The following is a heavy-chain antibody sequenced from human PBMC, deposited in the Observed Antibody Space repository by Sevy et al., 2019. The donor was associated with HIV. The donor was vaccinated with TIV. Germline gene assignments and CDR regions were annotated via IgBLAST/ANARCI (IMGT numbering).Heavy chain of an antibody. Sequence: GGSLRLSCAASGLTFSTYSMNWVRQAPGKGLEWVSYISSSSSTIYYADSVKGRFTISRDNAKNSLYLQMNSLRAEDTAVYYCASPLPFYSGSGSEEFDYWGRGTLVTVSS. V-gene: IGHV3-48*01. CDR1: GLTFSTYS. D-gene: IGHD3-10*01. CDR2: ISSSSSTI. J-gene: IGHJ4*02. CDR3: ASPLPFYSGSGSEEFDY.